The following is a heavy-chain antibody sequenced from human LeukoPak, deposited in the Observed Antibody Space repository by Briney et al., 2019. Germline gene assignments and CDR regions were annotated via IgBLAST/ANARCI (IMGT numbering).Heavy chain of an antibody. J-gene: IGHJ4*02. D-gene: IGHD6-13*01. Sequence: TGGSLRLSCAASGFTFSSYGMHWVRQAPGKGLEWVAFIRYDGSNKYYADSVKGRFTISRDNSKNTLYLQMNSLRAEDTAVYYCARSPQGSSSGYYFDYWGQGTLVTVSS. CDR2: IRYDGSNK. CDR1: GFTFSSYG. V-gene: IGHV3-30*02. CDR3: ARSPQGSSSGYYFDY.